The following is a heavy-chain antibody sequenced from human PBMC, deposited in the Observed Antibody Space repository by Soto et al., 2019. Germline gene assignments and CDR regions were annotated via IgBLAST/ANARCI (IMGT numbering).Heavy chain of an antibody. CDR2: ISSSSSYI. CDR3: AREGLLEWLSTTYYYYGMDV. Sequence: GGSLRLSCAASGFTFSSYSMNWVRQAPGKGLEWVSSISSSSSYIYYADSVKGRFTISRDNAKNSLYLQMNSLRAEDTAVYYCAREGLLEWLSTTYYYYGMDVWGQGITVTVSS. CDR1: GFTFSSYS. J-gene: IGHJ6*02. V-gene: IGHV3-21*01. D-gene: IGHD3-3*01.